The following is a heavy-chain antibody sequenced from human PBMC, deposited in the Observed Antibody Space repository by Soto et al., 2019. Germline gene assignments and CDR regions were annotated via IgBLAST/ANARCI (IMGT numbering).Heavy chain of an antibody. Sequence: QVQLQQWGAGLLKPSETLSLTCAVYGGSFSGYYWSWIRQPPGKGLEWIGEINHSGSTNYNPSLKSRVTISVDTSKNQFSLKLSSVTAADTAVYYCARRNLIAAAGTFYYYYYGMDVWGQGTTVTVSS. CDR2: INHSGST. V-gene: IGHV4-34*01. J-gene: IGHJ6*02. CDR3: ARRNLIAAAGTFYYYYYGMDV. D-gene: IGHD6-13*01. CDR1: GGSFSGYY.